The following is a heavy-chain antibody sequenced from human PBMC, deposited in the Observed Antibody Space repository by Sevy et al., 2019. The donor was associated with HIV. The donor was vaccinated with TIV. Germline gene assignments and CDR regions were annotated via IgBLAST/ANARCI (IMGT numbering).Heavy chain of an antibody. V-gene: IGHV3-7*03. CDR1: GFNFRNFW. Sequence: GGSLRLSCVASGFNFRNFWMSWVRQAPGKGLECVADIKQDGSEAYYVDSVKGRFTISRDNAKNSRYLQMNSLRDEDTAMYFCVRDTEVGASILDSWGQGTPVTVSS. J-gene: IGHJ4*02. CDR3: VRDTEVGASILDS. D-gene: IGHD1-26*01. CDR2: IKQDGSEA.